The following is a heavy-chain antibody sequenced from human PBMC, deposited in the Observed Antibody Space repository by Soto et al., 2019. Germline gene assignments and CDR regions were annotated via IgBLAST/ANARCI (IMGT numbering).Heavy chain of an antibody. J-gene: IGHJ6*02. CDR3: VRRAEGRPGDGYYDVALDV. CDR1: VYSSTSYW. V-gene: IGHV5-51*01. CDR2: INPADSKT. Sequence: GDSLKISCKGSVYSSTSYWIGWVRERPGRGLEWMGIINPADSKTNYSPSFQGQFTISADRSTSTAFLQRSTLKASDTAMYYCVRRAEGRPGDGYYDVALDVWGQGTTVTVSS. D-gene: IGHD1-26*01.